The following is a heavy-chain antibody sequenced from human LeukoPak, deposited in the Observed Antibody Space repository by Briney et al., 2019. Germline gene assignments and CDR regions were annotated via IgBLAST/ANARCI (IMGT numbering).Heavy chain of an antibody. Sequence: GGSLRLSCAGSGFSFKNYAMSWVRQAPGKGLEWVSSISNGGGFKSYADSLEGRFAISRENAKNLLYLQMNSLRAEDTAVYYCATEYSDNSGYCFHWGQGTLVTVSS. CDR3: ATEYSDNSGYCFH. J-gene: IGHJ4*02. V-gene: IGHV3-21*01. CDR2: ISNGGGFK. CDR1: GFSFKNYA. D-gene: IGHD3-22*01.